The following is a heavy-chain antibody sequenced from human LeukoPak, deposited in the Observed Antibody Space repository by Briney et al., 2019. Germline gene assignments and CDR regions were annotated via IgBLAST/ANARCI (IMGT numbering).Heavy chain of an antibody. J-gene: IGHJ3*01. V-gene: IGHV3-23*01. CDR3: AKARIAAAGTGAFDV. CDR1: GFTVSSYG. CDR2: FSATDGSA. Sequence: GGSLRLSCAASGFTVSSYGMTWVRLAPGKGLEWVSAFSATDGSAQYAESVKGRFSISRDNSKNSLYLQMNSLRDEDTAVYYCAKARIAAAGTGAFDVWGQGTMVTVSS. D-gene: IGHD6-13*01.